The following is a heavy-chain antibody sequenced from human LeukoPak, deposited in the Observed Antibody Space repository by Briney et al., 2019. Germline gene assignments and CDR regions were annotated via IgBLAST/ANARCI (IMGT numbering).Heavy chain of an antibody. CDR2: IIPIFGTA. J-gene: IGHJ3*02. Sequence: ASVKVSCKASGDTLNNYSISWVRQAPGQGLEWMGGIIPIFGTANYAQKFQGRVTITADESTSTAYMELSSLRSEDTAVYYCARDRVVGLGIDNAFDIWGHGTMVTVSS. CDR1: GDTLNNYS. D-gene: IGHD2-15*01. CDR3: ARDRVVGLGIDNAFDI. V-gene: IGHV1-69*13.